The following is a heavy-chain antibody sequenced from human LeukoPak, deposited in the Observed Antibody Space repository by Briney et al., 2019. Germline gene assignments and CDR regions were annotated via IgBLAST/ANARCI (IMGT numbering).Heavy chain of an antibody. CDR2: ISYDGSNK. Sequence: GGSLRLSCAASGITFSISAIQWVRQAPGKGLEWVAVISYDGSNKYYADSVKGRFTISRDNSKNTLYLQMNSLRAEDTAVYYCARDRYYYDSSGYFVGYYWGQGTLVTVSS. D-gene: IGHD3-22*01. J-gene: IGHJ4*02. CDR3: ARDRYYYDSSGYFVGYY. V-gene: IGHV3-30-3*01. CDR1: GITFSISA.